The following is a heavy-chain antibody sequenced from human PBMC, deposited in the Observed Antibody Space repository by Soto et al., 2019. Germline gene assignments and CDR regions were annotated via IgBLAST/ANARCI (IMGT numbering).Heavy chain of an antibody. V-gene: IGHV3-30-3*01. J-gene: IGHJ6*02. CDR1: GFTFSSYA. CDR3: ARNYDILTGYYRHYYYYGMDV. D-gene: IGHD3-9*01. Sequence: LRLSCAASGFTFSSYAMHWVRQAPGKGLEWVAVISYDGSNKYYADSVKGRFTISRDNSKNTLYLQMNSLRAEDTAVYYCARNYDILTGYYRHYYYYGMDVWGQGTTVTVSS. CDR2: ISYDGSNK.